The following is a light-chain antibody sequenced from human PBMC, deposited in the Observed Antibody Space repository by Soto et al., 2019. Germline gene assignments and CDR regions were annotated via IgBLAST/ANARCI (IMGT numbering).Light chain of an antibody. Sequence: DIQMTQSPSTLSASVGDRVTNTCRASQSISRGLAWYQQRPGKAPKLLIYKASTLESGVRSRFSGSGSGTAFTLTIDSLQPDDFATYYCQRYNNLRTFGQGPKVEIK. CDR3: QRYNNLRT. V-gene: IGKV1-5*03. CDR2: KAS. CDR1: QSISRG. J-gene: IGKJ1*01.